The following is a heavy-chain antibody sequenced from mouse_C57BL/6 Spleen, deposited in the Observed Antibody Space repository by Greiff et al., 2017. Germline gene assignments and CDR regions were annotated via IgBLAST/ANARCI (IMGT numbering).Heavy chain of an antibody. CDR1: GYTFTSYW. Sequence: QVQLQQPGAELVRPASSEKLSCKASGYTFTSYWLHWVKKRHIQGLERIGNIDPSARVTHYNQKFKDKATLTVDKASSTAYMQLSSLTSEDSAVYYCARYDGYYEDAMDYWGQGASVTVSS. CDR2: IDPSARVT. J-gene: IGHJ4*01. V-gene: IGHV1-52*01. CDR3: ARYDGYYEDAMDY. D-gene: IGHD2-3*01.